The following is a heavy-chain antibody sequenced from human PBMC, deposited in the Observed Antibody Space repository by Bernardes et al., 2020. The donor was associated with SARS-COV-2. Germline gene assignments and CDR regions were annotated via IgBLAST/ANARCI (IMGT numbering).Heavy chain of an antibody. CDR2: VYFSGST. CDR3: ARVYANFPYFDY. CDR1: GVPVSSGNYY. V-gene: IGHV4-61*01. D-gene: IGHD2-8*01. J-gene: IGHJ4*02. Sequence: ETLSLTCTVSGVPVSSGNYYWSWIRQPPGKGLEWIGYVYFSGSTNYNPSLKSRLTISVDTSKNQFSLKLNSVTAADTAVYFCARVYANFPYFDYWGQGTLVTVSS.